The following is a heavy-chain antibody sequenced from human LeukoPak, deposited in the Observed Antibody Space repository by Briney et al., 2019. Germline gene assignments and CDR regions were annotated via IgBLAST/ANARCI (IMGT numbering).Heavy chain of an antibody. CDR1: GFTFSDYY. Sequence: PGGSLRLSCAASGFTFSDYYMSWIRQAPGKGLEWVSYISSSGSTIYYADSVKGRFTISRDNAKNSLYLQMNSLRAEDTAVYYCARVGSSYAQPVDYYYYMDVWGKGTTVTVSS. CDR3: ARVGSSYAQPVDYYYYMDV. D-gene: IGHD2-15*01. J-gene: IGHJ6*03. CDR2: ISSSGSTI. V-gene: IGHV3-11*04.